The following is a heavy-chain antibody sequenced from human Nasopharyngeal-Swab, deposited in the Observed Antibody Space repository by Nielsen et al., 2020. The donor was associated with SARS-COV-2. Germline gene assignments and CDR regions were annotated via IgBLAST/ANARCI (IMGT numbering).Heavy chain of an antibody. J-gene: IGHJ6*03. D-gene: IGHD5-24*01. CDR1: GGTFSSYG. CDR2: IIPVLPIT. CDR3: ARGGWLRKDYYYVYYYMDV. V-gene: IGHV1-69*10. Sequence: SVKVSCKPSGGTFSSYGISWVRQAPGEGLEWMGGIIPVLPITRYAQKFRDRVTITANTSTSTAYMELSSLRSEDTATYYCARGGWLRKDYYYVYYYMDVWGKGTTVTVSS.